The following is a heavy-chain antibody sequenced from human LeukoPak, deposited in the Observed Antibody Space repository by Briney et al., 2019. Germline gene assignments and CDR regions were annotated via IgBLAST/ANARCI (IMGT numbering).Heavy chain of an antibody. CDR1: GYSISSGYY. J-gene: IGHJ3*02. Sequence: SETLSLTCVVSGYSISSGYYWGWIRQPPGKGLEWIGSMYHSGSTYNNPSLKSRVTISVDTSKNQFSLKLSSVTAADTAVYYCARHSSNSPDAFDIWGQGTMVTVSS. CDR3: ARHSSNSPDAFDI. D-gene: IGHD4-23*01. CDR2: MYHSGST. V-gene: IGHV4-38-2*01.